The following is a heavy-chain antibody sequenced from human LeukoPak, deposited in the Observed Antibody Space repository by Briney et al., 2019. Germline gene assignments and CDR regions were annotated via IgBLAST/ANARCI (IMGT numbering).Heavy chain of an antibody. J-gene: IGHJ4*02. CDR1: GFTFSDHY. CDR2: TRNKANSYTT. D-gene: IGHD3-16*01. Sequence: GGSLRLSCAASGFTFSDHYMDWVRQAPGKGLEWVGRTRNKANSYTTEYAASVKGRFTISRDDSKNSLYLQMNSLKTEDTAVYYCARDDYLWGQGTLVTVSP. V-gene: IGHV3-72*01. CDR3: ARDDYL.